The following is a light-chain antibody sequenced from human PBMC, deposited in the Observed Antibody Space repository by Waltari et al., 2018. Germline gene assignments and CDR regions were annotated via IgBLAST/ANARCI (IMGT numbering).Light chain of an antibody. CDR2: GVS. J-gene: IGLJ2*01. V-gene: IGLV2-14*01. CDR1: RSDVGAYNY. CDR3: SSYTGSSTLVI. Sequence: QSALTQPASVSGSPGQSITIPCPGTRSDVGAYNYVSWYQHHPGKAPKLMIYGVSNRPSGVSNRFSGSKSGNTASLTISGVQAEDEADYYCSSYTGSSTLVIFGGGTKLTVL.